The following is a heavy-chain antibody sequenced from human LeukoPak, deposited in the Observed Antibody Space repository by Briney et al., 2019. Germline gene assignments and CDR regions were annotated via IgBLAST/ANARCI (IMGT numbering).Heavy chain of an antibody. CDR2: IKLDGSEK. CDR1: GFTFSSYW. Sequence: PGGSLRLSCAASGFTFSSYWMSWVRQAPGRGLEWVANIKLDGSEKWYADSVKGRFTISRDNAKTSLFMQMNSQRAEDTAVYYCARDAWKDRYFDYWGQGTLVTVSS. J-gene: IGHJ4*02. D-gene: IGHD1-1*01. V-gene: IGHV3-7*01. CDR3: ARDAWKDRYFDY.